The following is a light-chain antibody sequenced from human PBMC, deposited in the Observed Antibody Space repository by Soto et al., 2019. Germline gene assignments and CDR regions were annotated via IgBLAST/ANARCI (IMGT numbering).Light chain of an antibody. Sequence: IVLTHSPATLSVSPGEIATLSFGASQSVSSNLAWYQQKPGQAPRLLIYGASTRATGIPARFSGSGSGTEFTLTISSLQPEDFATYYCLQTDSSPRTFGQGTKVDIK. V-gene: IGKV3-15*01. CDR1: QSVSSN. CDR3: LQTDSSPRT. CDR2: GAS. J-gene: IGKJ1*01.